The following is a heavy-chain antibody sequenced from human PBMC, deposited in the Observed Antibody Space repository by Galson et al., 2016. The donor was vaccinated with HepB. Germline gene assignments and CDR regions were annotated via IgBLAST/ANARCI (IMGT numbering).Heavy chain of an antibody. J-gene: IGHJ6*02. Sequence: SLRLSCAASGFTFSSYAMNWVRQAPGKGLEWVAVVSFDGRREYYADSMSGRFTISRDNAKNTLYLQMNSLIAEDAAVYYCTRAATVDQDFYYYAMDVWGQGTTVTVSS. CDR2: VSFDGRRE. D-gene: IGHD4-23*01. V-gene: IGHV3-30*04. CDR1: GFTFSSYA. CDR3: TRAATVDQDFYYYAMDV.